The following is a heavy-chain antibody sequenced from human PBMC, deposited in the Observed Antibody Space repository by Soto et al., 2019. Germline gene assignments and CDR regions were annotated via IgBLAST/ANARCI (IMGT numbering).Heavy chain of an antibody. CDR1: GGSISSYY. J-gene: IGHJ3*02. V-gene: IGHV4-59*12. Sequence: PSETLSLTCTVSGGSISSYYWSWIRQPPGKGLEWIGYIYYSGSSNYNPSLKSRVTISVDTSKNQFSLKLSSVTAADTAVYYCARGPRPYGWLRLGDAFDIWGQGTMVTVSS. D-gene: IGHD5-12*01. CDR2: IYYSGSS. CDR3: ARGPRPYGWLRLGDAFDI.